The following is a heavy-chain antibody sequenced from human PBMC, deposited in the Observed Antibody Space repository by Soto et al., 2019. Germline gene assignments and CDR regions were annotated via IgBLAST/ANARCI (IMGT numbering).Heavy chain of an antibody. Sequence: GGSLRLSCAASGFTFSDYYMNWIRQAPGKGLKWVSYISGSGSTLYYADSVKGRFTISRDNAKNTLYLQMNSLRAEDTAVYYCASIYDQSCYSYYGMDVWGQGTTVTVSS. J-gene: IGHJ6*02. D-gene: IGHD3-22*01. CDR3: ASIYDQSCYSYYGMDV. CDR1: GFTFSDYY. CDR2: ISGSGSTL. V-gene: IGHV3-11*04.